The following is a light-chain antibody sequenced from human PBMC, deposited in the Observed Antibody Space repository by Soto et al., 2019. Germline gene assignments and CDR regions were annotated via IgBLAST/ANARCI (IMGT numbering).Light chain of an antibody. J-gene: IGKJ1*01. CDR3: HHYGTSWT. CDR2: GAS. Sequence: EIVMTQSPATLSVSPGERATLSCRASQSISSNLAWYQQKVGQAPRLLIYGASSRATGIPDRFSGSGSGTDFTLTISRLEPEDSAVYYCHHYGTSWTFGQGTKVDIK. CDR1: QSISSN. V-gene: IGKV3-20*01.